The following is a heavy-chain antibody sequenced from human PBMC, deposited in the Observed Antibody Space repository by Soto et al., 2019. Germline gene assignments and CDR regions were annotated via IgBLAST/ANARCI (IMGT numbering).Heavy chain of an antibody. CDR3: TRYCYASSGYYVY. J-gene: IGHJ4*02. Sequence: GGSLRLSCTGSGLNFGNYAMSSVRQAPGKGPEWVGFIRSETYGGTPDYAASLRGRFTISRDDSKSIAYLGINSLQTDDTAVYYCTRYCYASSGYYVYRGQGTLVTVSS. CDR2: IRSETYGGTP. CDR1: GLNFGNYA. V-gene: IGHV3-49*04. D-gene: IGHD3-22*01.